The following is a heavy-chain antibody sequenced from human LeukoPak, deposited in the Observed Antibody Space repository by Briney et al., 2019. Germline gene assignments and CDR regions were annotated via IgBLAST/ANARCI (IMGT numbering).Heavy chain of an antibody. CDR1: GGTFSSYA. Sequence: SVKVSCKASGGTFSSYAISWVPQAPGPGLEWMGGIIPIFGTANYAQKFQGRVTTTADESTSTAYMELSSMRSEDTAVYYCARGTYVEYGLYYYYYMDVWGKGATVTVSS. CDR2: IIPIFGTA. D-gene: IGHD1-1*01. CDR3: ARGTYVEYGLYYYYYMDV. V-gene: IGHV1-69*01. J-gene: IGHJ6*03.